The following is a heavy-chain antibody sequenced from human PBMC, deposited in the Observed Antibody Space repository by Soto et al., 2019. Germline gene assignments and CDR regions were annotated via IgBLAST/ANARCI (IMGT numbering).Heavy chain of an antibody. Sequence: QVQLQESGPGLVKPSGTLSLTCAVSGGSFTSNNWWTWVRQPPGPGLEWIGESYRTGSTNYNPSLKSRVTISLDKSENHSSLKVTSLTDADTAVYYCASRAPGTSVDYWGQGTLVTVSS. D-gene: IGHD1-7*01. J-gene: IGHJ4*02. CDR1: GGSFTSNNW. CDR2: SYRTGST. CDR3: ASRAPGTSVDY. V-gene: IGHV4-4*02.